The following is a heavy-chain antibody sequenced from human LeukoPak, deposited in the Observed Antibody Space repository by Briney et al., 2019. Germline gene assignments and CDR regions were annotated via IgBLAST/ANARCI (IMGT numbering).Heavy chain of an antibody. CDR3: AGGEGRYESFDY. CDR2: ISSSGGST. J-gene: IGHJ4*02. CDR1: GFTFSSYA. Sequence: PTGGSLRLSCAASGFTFSSYAMSWVRQAPGKGLEWVSAISSSGGSTYYADSVKGRFTISRDNSKNTLYLQMNSLRAEDTAVYYCAGGEGRYESFDYWGQGTLVTVSS. D-gene: IGHD5-12*01. V-gene: IGHV3-23*01.